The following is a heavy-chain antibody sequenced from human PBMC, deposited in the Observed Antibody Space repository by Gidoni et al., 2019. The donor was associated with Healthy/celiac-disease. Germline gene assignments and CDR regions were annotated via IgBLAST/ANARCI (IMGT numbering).Heavy chain of an antibody. CDR3: ARSLNPRRIVVVIAIPYYYGMDV. Sequence: VKVSCKASGYTFTSYGISWVRQAPGQGLEWMGWISAYNGNTNYAQKLQGRVTMTTDTSTSTAYMELRSLRSDDTAVYYCARSLNPRRIVVVIAIPYYYGMDVWGQGTTVTVSS. V-gene: IGHV1-18*01. J-gene: IGHJ6*02. CDR1: GYTFTSYG. D-gene: IGHD2-21*01. CDR2: ISAYNGNT.